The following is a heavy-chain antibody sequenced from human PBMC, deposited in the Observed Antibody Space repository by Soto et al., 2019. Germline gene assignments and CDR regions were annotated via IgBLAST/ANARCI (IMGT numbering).Heavy chain of an antibody. J-gene: IGHJ6*02. V-gene: IGHV1-18*01. CDR2: ISAYNGNT. CDR1: GYTFTSYG. D-gene: IGHD2-2*02. CDR3: ARGGCSGTSCYTVYYGMDV. Sequence: ASVKVSCKASGYTFTSYGISWVRQAPGQGLEWMGWISAYNGNTNYAQKLQGRVTMTTDTSTSTAYMELRSLRSDDTAVYYCARGGCSGTSCYTVYYGMDVWGQGTTVTVSS.